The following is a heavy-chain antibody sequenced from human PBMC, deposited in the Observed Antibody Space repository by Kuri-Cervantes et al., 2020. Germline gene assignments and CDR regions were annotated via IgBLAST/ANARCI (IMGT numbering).Heavy chain of an antibody. V-gene: IGHV1-69*13. D-gene: IGHD2-2*01. CDR1: GGTFSRYG. J-gene: IGHJ3*02. CDR2: IIPIFGTA. CDR3: ARAFQHAFDI. Sequence: SVKVSCKASGGTFSRYGINWVRQAPGQGLEWMGGIIPIFGTANYAQKFQGRVTITADESTSTAYMELSSLRSEDTAVYYCARAFQHAFDIWGQGTMVTVSS.